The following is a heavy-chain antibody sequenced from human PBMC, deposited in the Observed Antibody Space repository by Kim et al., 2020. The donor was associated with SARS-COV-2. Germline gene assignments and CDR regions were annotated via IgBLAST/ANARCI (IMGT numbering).Heavy chain of an antibody. D-gene: IGHD3-22*01. V-gene: IGHV3-30*04. CDR1: GFTFNNYG. CDR2: ISYDGSNK. J-gene: IGHJ6*01. CDR3: ATDAGYDCSGGFFYG. Sequence: GGSLRLSCAASGFTFNNYGMHWVRQAPGKGLEWVSVISYDGSNKYYADSVKGRFTISRDNSKNTLYLQMNSLRAEDTAVYYCATDAGYDCSGGFFYG.